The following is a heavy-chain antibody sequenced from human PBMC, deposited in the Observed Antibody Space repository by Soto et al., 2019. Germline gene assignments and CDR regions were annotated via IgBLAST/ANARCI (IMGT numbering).Heavy chain of an antibody. CDR1: GYTFTSYA. J-gene: IGHJ6*02. D-gene: IGHD2-2*01. CDR3: ARDRGFVVVVPAGGMDV. V-gene: IGHV1-3*01. Sequence: WASVKVSCKASGYTFTSYAMHWVRQAPGQRLEWMGWINAGNGNTKYSQKFQGRVTITRDTSASTAYMELSSLRSEDTAVYYCARDRGFVVVVPAGGMDVWGPGTPVTVSS. CDR2: INAGNGNT.